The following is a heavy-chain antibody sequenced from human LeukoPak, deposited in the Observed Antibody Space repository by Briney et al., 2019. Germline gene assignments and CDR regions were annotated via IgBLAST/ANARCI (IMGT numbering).Heavy chain of an antibody. Sequence: SETLSPTCTVSGGSISGSYWSWIRQPPGKRLEWIAYVYHSGDTNYNPSLKSRVTVSVDTSKNQFSLKLRSVTAADTAVYYCARGFYDSSGYSNPFDHWGQGTLVTVSS. CDR2: VYHSGDT. V-gene: IGHV4-59*08. J-gene: IGHJ4*02. D-gene: IGHD3-22*01. CDR1: GGSISGSY. CDR3: ARGFYDSSGYSNPFDH.